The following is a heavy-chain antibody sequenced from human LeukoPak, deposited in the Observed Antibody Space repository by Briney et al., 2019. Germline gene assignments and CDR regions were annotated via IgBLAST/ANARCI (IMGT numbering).Heavy chain of an antibody. D-gene: IGHD5-18*01. CDR3: ARQYISGQWYFDY. Sequence: GGSLRLSCAASGFTFSSYAMHWVRQAPGKGLEWVAVISYDGSNKYYADSVKGRFTIYRDNSKNTLYLQMNSLIPEDTAVYYCARQYISGQWYFDYWGQGTLVTVSS. CDR1: GFTFSSYA. V-gene: IGHV3-30*04. J-gene: IGHJ4*02. CDR2: ISYDGSNK.